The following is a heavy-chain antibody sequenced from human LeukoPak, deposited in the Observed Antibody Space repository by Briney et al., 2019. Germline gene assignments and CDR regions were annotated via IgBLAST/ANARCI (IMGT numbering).Heavy chain of an antibody. V-gene: IGHV3-7*01. CDR2: IGQDGSEN. CDR3: ATGGGWYFDY. D-gene: IGHD6-19*01. J-gene: IGHJ4*02. Sequence: PGGSLRLSCAASGFTFSNYWMKWVRQAPGKGLEWVASIGQDGSENYYVDSVKGRFTISRDNAKNSLYLQMNSLRVEDTAVYYCATGGGWYFDYWGQGALITASS. CDR1: GFTFSNYW.